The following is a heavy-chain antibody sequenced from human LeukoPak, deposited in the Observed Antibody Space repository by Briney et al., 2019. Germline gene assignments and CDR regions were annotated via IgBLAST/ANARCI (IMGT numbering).Heavy chain of an antibody. D-gene: IGHD4-17*01. J-gene: IGHJ6*02. V-gene: IGHV7-4-1*02. CDR2: INTDTGNP. CDR3: ARGGTVTDGMRYYYYGMDV. Sequence: GASVKVSCKASGYTFTTYAVNWVRQAPGQGLEWMGWINTDTGNPTYAQGFTGRFVFSLDTSVSTAYLQISSLKAEDTAVYYCARGGTVTDGMRYYYYGMDVWGQGTTVTVSS. CDR1: GYTFTTYA.